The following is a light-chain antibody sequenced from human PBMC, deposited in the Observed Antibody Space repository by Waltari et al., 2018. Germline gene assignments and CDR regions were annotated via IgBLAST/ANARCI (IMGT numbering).Light chain of an antibody. CDR3: QQYDTLPIT. V-gene: IGKV1-5*03. CDR1: QGVKNN. CDR2: KAS. J-gene: IGKJ4*01. Sequence: TQLTQSPSTLSASVGDTVIITCRASQGVKNNLAWYQQKPGKAPKVLIHKASRLESGAPSRFSGSEYGPEFTLTISSLQPDDFATYYCQQYDTLPITFGGGTKVEIK.